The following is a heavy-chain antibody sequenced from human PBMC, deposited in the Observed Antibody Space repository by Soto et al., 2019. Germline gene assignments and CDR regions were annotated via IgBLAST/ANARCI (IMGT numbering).Heavy chain of an antibody. CDR1: GYTFTGYY. D-gene: IGHD3-3*01. CDR2: INPNSGGT. Sequence: ASVKVSCKASGYTFTGYYVHWVRQAPGQGLERMGWINPNSGGTNYAQKFQGWVTMTRDTSISTAYMELSRLRSDDTAVYYCARGPRIRVTIFGVVITDFDYWGQGTLVTVSS. CDR3: ARGPRIRVTIFGVVITDFDY. V-gene: IGHV1-2*04. J-gene: IGHJ4*02.